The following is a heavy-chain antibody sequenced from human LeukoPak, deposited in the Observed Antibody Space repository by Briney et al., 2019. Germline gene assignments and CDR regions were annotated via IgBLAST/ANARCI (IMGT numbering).Heavy chain of an antibody. CDR1: GGSFSGYY. Sequence: KASETLSLTCAVYGGSFSGYYWSWIRQPPGKGLEWIGEINHSGSTNYNPSLKSRVTISVDTSKNQFSLKLSSVTAADTAVYYCARLNTAVAAFDIWGQGTMVTVSS. CDR3: ARLNTAVAAFDI. CDR2: INHSGST. D-gene: IGHD6-19*01. V-gene: IGHV4-34*01. J-gene: IGHJ3*02.